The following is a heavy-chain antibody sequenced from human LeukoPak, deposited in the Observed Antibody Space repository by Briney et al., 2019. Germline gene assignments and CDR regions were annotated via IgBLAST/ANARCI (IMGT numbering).Heavy chain of an antibody. J-gene: IGHJ4*02. CDR2: ISSNGGST. V-gene: IGHV3-64D*06. Sequence: PGGSLRLSCSASGFTFSSFVMHWVRQAPGKGLEYVSRISSNGGSTYYADSVKGRFTISRDNSKNTLNLQMSSLRPEDTAVYYCVNQISGWVYWGQGTMVTVSS. CDR3: VNQISGWVY. D-gene: IGHD6-19*01. CDR1: GFTFSSFV.